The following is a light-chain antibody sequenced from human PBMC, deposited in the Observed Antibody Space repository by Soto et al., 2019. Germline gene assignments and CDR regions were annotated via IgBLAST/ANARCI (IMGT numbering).Light chain of an antibody. V-gene: IGKV1-5*03. CDR1: QSISSW. CDR3: QQYNSYWYT. Sequence: DLQMTQSPSTLSASVGDRVTITCRASQSISSWLAWYQQKPGQAPKLLIYKASSLESGVPSRFSGSGSGTEFTLTISSLQPDDFATYYCQQYNSYWYTFGQGTKLEIK. J-gene: IGKJ2*01. CDR2: KAS.